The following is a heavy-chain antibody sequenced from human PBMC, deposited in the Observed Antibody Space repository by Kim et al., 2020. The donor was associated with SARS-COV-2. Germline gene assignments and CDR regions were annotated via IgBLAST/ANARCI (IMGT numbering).Heavy chain of an antibody. Sequence: YSPYVQGQVTISADQSHSTAYLQWSSLKASDTAMYYCARTLTTVYGMDGWGQGTTVTVSS. V-gene: IGHV5-51*01. CDR3: ARTLTTVYGMDG. J-gene: IGHJ6*02. D-gene: IGHD4-4*01.